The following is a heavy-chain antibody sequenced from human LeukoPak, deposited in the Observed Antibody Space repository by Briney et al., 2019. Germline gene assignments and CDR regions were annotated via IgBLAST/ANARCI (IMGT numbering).Heavy chain of an antibody. CDR1: GYTFTSYA. V-gene: IGHV1-3*01. CDR2: INAGNGNT. D-gene: IGHD3-10*01. J-gene: IGHJ4*02. CDR3: ARGPEIWFGELLGPFDY. Sequence: ASVKVSCKASGYTFTSYAMHWVRQAPGQRLEWMGWINAGNGNTKYSQKFQGRVTITRDTSASTAYMELSSLRSEDTAVYYCARGPEIWFGELLGPFDYWGQGTLVTVSS.